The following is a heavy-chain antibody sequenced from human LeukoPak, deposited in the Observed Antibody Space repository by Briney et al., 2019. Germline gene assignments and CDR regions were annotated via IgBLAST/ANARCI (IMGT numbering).Heavy chain of an antibody. CDR3: ARGVPYYYDSSGYYAGYYFDY. V-gene: IGHV4-59*01. J-gene: IGHJ4*02. D-gene: IGHD3-22*01. CDR1: GGSISSYY. CDR2: IYYSGST. Sequence: SETLSLTCTVSGGSISSYYWSRIRQPPGKGLEWIGYIYYSGSTNYNPSLKSRVTISVDTSKNQFSLKLSSVTAADTAVYYCARGVPYYYDSSGYYAGYYFDYWGQGTLVTVSS.